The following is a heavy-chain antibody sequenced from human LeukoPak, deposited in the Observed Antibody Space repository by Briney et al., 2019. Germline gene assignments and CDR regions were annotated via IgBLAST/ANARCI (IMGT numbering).Heavy chain of an antibody. Sequence: PSDTLSLACTVSGRSINRGDYYWSWIRKPPGKGLEWIGYIYYSGSTYYTPSLKSRVTISVDTSKNQFSLKLSSVTAADTAVYYCAREGIAAARGFDPWGQGTLVTVSS. CDR3: AREGIAAARGFDP. CDR2: IYYSGST. J-gene: IGHJ5*02. D-gene: IGHD6-13*01. V-gene: IGHV4-30-4*02. CDR1: GRSINRGDYY.